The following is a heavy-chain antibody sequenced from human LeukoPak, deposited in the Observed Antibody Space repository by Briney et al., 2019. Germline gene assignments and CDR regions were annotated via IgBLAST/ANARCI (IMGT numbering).Heavy chain of an antibody. CDR1: GFTFSGSA. CDR2: IRSKANSYAT. J-gene: IGHJ4*02. V-gene: IGHV3-73*01. Sequence: PGGSLRLSCAASGFTFSGSAMHWVRQACGKGLEWVGRIRSKANSYATAYAVSVKGRFTISRDDSRNTAYLQMNSLKTEDTAVYYCTSRNLSGSEGYWGQGTLVTVSS. D-gene: IGHD3-10*01. CDR3: TSRNLSGSEGY.